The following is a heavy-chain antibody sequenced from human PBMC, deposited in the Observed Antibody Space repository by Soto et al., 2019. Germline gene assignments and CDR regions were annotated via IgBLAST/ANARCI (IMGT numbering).Heavy chain of an antibody. CDR3: AKPLQYERGWALQY. J-gene: IGHJ4*01. V-gene: IGHV3-23*01. D-gene: IGHD6-19*01. Sequence: GGSLRLSCAASGFSFSSYAVSWVRQAPGKGLEWVSVFDGSVGHTYYTNSVKGRFTISNDNSKNTLFLQMNSLKAEDTAVYFFAKPLQYERGWALQYLGQGTLVTVSS. CDR1: GFSFSSYA. CDR2: FDGSVGHT.